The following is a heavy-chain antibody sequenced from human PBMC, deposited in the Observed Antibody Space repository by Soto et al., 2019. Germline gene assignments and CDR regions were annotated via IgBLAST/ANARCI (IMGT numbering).Heavy chain of an antibody. D-gene: IGHD3-10*01. J-gene: IGHJ6*02. Sequence: QITLKESGPTLVKPTQTLTLTCTFSGFSLRTSEVGVGWIRQSPGKALEWLALIYWDDDKRYRPSLKNRLTIVKDTSNNLVFLIMANMDPVDTGTYYCTHISYYGSGRGGLDVWGQGTTVTVSS. CDR1: GFSLRTSEVG. V-gene: IGHV2-5*02. CDR2: IYWDDDK. CDR3: THISYYGSGRGGLDV.